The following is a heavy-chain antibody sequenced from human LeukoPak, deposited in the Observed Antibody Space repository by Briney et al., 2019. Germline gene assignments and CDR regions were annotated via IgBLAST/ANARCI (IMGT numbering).Heavy chain of an antibody. CDR3: ARGGSGWSISNSFDY. V-gene: IGHV3-74*01. J-gene: IGHJ4*02. D-gene: IGHD6-19*01. CDR1: GFTFSSYW. CDR2: INSDGSST. Sequence: QPGGSLRLSCAASGFTFSSYWMHWVRQAPGKGLVWVSRINSDGSSTSYADSVKGRFTISRDNAKNTLYLQMNSLRAEDTAVYYCARGGSGWSISNSFDYWGQGTLVTVSS.